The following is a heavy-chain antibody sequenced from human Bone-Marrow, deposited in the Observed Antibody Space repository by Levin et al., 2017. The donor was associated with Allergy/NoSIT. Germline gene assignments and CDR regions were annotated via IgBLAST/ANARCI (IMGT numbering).Heavy chain of an antibody. CDR3: TTRPHIRRARAFDI. CDR2: IKSKTDGGTT. J-gene: IGHJ3*02. CDR1: GFTFSNAW. V-gene: IGHV3-15*01. D-gene: IGHD2-2*02. Sequence: GGSLRLSCAASGFTFSNAWMSWVRQAPGKGLEWVGRIKSKTDGGTTDYAAPVKGRFTISRDDSKNTLYLQMNSLKTEDTAVYYCTTRPHIRRARAFDIWGQGTMVTVSS.